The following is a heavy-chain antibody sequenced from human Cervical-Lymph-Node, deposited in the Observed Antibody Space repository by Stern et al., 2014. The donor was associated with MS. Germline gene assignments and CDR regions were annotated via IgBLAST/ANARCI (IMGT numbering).Heavy chain of an antibody. Sequence: QVQLVQSGAEVKKPGSSVKVSCKASGGTFSNYATSWVRQVPGQGLEWEGGIIPIFDMVHYAKTVQGRVTIAADESTSTAYMEVNSLTHEDTAVYYCARASLTSGYYYSHLAYWGQGTLVTVSS. CDR2: IIPIFDMV. J-gene: IGHJ4*02. D-gene: IGHD3-22*01. V-gene: IGHV1-69*01. CDR3: ARASLTSGYYYSHLAY. CDR1: GGTFSNYA.